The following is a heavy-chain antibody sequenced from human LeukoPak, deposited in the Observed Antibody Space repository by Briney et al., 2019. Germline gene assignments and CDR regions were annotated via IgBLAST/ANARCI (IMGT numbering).Heavy chain of an antibody. CDR2: IYTSGST. J-gene: IGHJ4*02. CDR1: GGSISSGNYY. Sequence: SETLSLTCTVSGGSISSGNYYWSWIRQPAGKGLEWIGRIYTSGSTNYNPSLKSRVTISVDTSKNQFSLKLSSVTAADTAVYYCARGSGSVTYYYDSSGYYPYYFDYWGQGTLDSVSS. CDR3: ARGSGSVTYYYDSSGYYPYYFDY. D-gene: IGHD3-22*01. V-gene: IGHV4-61*02.